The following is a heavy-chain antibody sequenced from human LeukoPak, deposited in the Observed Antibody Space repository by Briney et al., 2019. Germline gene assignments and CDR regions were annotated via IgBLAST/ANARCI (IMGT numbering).Heavy chain of an antibody. CDR2: IYYSGTT. D-gene: IGHD4-17*01. V-gene: IGHV4-31*03. Sequence: SQTLSLTCTVSGGSISSGGYYWSWIRQHPGKGLEFIGYIYYSGTTYYNPSLKSRVSISLDTSLNQFSLKVISVTAADTAVYYCARYGAPFDSWGQGTLVTVSS. J-gene: IGHJ4*02. CDR3: ARYGAPFDS. CDR1: GGSISSGGYY.